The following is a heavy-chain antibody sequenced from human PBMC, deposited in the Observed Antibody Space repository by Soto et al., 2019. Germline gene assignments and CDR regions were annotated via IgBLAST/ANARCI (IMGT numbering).Heavy chain of an antibody. CDR2: ISAYNGNT. CDR3: ARDDRSGSYYFDY. D-gene: IGHD1-26*01. J-gene: IGHJ4*02. Sequence: ASVKVSCKASGYTFTSYGISWVRQAPGQGLEWMGWISAYNGNTNYAQKLQGRVTMTTDTSTSTAYTELRSLRSDDTAVYYCARDDRSGSYYFDYWGQGTLVTVS. V-gene: IGHV1-18*01. CDR1: GYTFTSYG.